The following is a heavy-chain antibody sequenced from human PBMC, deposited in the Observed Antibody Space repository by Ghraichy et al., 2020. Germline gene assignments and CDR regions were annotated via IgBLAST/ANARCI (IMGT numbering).Heavy chain of an antibody. Sequence: SETLSLTCAVYGGSFSGYYWSWIRQPPGKGLEWIGEINHSGSTNYNPSLKSRVTISVDTSKNQFSLKLSSVTAADTAVYYCARGGDRHYYGSGSLPYYMDVWGKGTTVTVSS. CDR3: ARGGDRHYYGSGSLPYYMDV. CDR1: GGSFSGYY. CDR2: INHSGST. V-gene: IGHV4-34*01. D-gene: IGHD3-10*01. J-gene: IGHJ6*03.